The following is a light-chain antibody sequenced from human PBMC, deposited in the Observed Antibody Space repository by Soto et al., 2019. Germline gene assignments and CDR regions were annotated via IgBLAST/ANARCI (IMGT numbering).Light chain of an antibody. V-gene: IGKV3-15*01. Sequence: QNPAPPSVSPGDRATLSSRTSQSVTSNLAWYQQKPGQAPRLLIYGASTRATGIPARFSGSGSGTEFTLTISSLQSEDFAVYFCQQYNNWPPITFGQGTRLEI. CDR3: QQYNNWPPIT. CDR2: GAS. CDR1: QSVTSN. J-gene: IGKJ5*01.